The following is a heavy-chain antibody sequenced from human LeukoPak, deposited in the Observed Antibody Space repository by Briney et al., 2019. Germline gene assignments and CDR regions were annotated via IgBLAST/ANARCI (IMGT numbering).Heavy chain of an antibody. CDR2: INPSGGST. V-gene: IGHV1-46*01. J-gene: IGHJ3*02. CDR1: GYTFTSYY. D-gene: IGHD2-15*01. Sequence: GASVKVSCKASGYTFTSYYMHWVRQAPGQGLEWMGIINPSGGSTSDAQKFQGRVTMTTDTSTSTAYMELRSLRSDDTAVYYCARDRYCSGGSCYASAATETRDAFDIWGQGTMVTVSS. CDR3: ARDRYCSGGSCYASAATETRDAFDI.